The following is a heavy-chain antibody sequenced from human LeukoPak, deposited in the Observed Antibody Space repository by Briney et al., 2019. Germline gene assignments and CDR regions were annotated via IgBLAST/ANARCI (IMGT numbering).Heavy chain of an antibody. CDR1: GYSISSSNW. Sequence: SSETLSLTCAVSGYSISSSNWWGWIRQSPGNGLEWIGYIHYSGSTNYNPSLESRVTMSLDTSRNQFSLKLRSVTAADTAVYYCARGYGPLGYWGQGTLVTVSS. V-gene: IGHV4-28*03. J-gene: IGHJ4*02. CDR3: ARGYGPLGY. CDR2: IHYSGST. D-gene: IGHD1-14*01.